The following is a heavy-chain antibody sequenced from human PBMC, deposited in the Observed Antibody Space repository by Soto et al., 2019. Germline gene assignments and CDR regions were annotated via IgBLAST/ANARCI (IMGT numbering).Heavy chain of an antibody. V-gene: IGHV3-53*01. CDR2: IYSGGST. CDR1: GFTFSSND. J-gene: IGHJ3*01. Sequence: EVQLVESGGSMIQPGGSLRLSGAASGFTFSSNDMNWVRQAPGKGLEWVSLIYSGGSTYYADSVKGRFTISRDNSKNTLYLQMSSLRAEDTAVYYCATRPLLPGAPWGQGTMVTVSS. D-gene: IGHD3-22*01. CDR3: ATRPLLPGAP.